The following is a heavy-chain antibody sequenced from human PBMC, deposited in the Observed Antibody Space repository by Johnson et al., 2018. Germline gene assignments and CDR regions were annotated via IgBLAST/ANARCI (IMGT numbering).Heavy chain of an antibody. D-gene: IGHD1-26*01. CDR3: ARDTSGSYLGYCQH. CDR2: ISSSSSTI. Sequence: VQLVESGGGLVQPGGSLRLSCAASGFTFSSYSMNWVRQAPGKGLEWVSYISSSSSTIYYADSVKGRFTISRDNAKNSLYLQMNSLRDEDTAVYYCARDTSGSYLGYCQHWGQGTLVTVSS. V-gene: IGHV3-48*02. CDR1: GFTFSSYS. J-gene: IGHJ1*01.